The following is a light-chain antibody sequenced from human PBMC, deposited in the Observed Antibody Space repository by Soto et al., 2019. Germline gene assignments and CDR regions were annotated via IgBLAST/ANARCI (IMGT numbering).Light chain of an antibody. CDR1: QTVNSRY. Sequence: ESVLTQSPGTLSLSPGERATLSCRASQTVNSRYLTWYQHKPGQAPRLLINGASIRATGIPDRFSGSRSGADFSLTITRLEPEDSAVYYCQQFDDSRPAFTFGQGTKLEI. CDR3: QQFDDSRPAFT. V-gene: IGKV3-20*01. J-gene: IGKJ2*01. CDR2: GAS.